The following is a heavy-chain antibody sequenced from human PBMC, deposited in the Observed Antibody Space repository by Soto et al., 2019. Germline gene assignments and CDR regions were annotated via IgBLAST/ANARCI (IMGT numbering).Heavy chain of an antibody. D-gene: IGHD5-12*01. CDR1: GFTFSSYR. V-gene: IGHV3-7*03. Sequence: GGSLRVSCAASGFTFSSYRMSWVRQAPGKGLECGANIKQDGTEEHYVDSVKGRFTISRDNAKNSLFLQMNSLRAEDTAVYYCARGRFVATIQNFDSWGQGTLVTVSS. CDR3: ARGRFVATIQNFDS. J-gene: IGHJ4*02. CDR2: IKQDGTEE.